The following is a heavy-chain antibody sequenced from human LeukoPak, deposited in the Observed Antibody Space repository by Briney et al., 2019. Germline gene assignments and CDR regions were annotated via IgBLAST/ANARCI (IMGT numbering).Heavy chain of an antibody. Sequence: GGSLRLSCAAPGFTFSSYSMNWVRQAPGKGLEWVSSISSSSSYIYYADSVKGRFTISRDNAKNSLYLQMNSLRAEDTAVYYCARSVHYYDSSGYYTLNDYWGQGTLVTVSS. D-gene: IGHD3-22*01. CDR2: ISSSSSYI. V-gene: IGHV3-21*01. J-gene: IGHJ4*02. CDR3: ARSVHYYDSSGYYTLNDY. CDR1: GFTFSSYS.